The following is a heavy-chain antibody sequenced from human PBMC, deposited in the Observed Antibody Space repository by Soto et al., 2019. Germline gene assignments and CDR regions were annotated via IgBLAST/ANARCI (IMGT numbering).Heavy chain of an antibody. Sequence: PSETLSLTCTVSGGSISSSSYYWGWIRQPPGKGLERIGSIYYSGSTYYNPSLKSRVTISVDTSKNQFSLKLSSVTAADTAVYYCATSTRITMIVVVDYAFDIWGQGTMVTVSS. CDR3: ATSTRITMIVVVDYAFDI. D-gene: IGHD3-22*01. J-gene: IGHJ3*02. CDR1: GGSISSSSYY. CDR2: IYYSGST. V-gene: IGHV4-39*01.